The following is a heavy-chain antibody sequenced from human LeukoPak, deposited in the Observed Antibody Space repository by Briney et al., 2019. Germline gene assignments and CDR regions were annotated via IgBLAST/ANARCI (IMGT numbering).Heavy chain of an antibody. CDR2: IYSGGST. CDR1: GFTVSSNY. J-gene: IGHJ4*02. CDR3: ARDDGRYYFDY. V-gene: IGHV3-53*01. Sequence: PGGSLRLSCAASGFTVSSNYMSWVRQAPGKGPEWVSVIYSGGSTYYADSVKGRFTISRDNSKNTLYLLMNSLRAEDTAVYYCARDDGRYYFDYWGQGTLVTVSS. D-gene: IGHD1-1*01.